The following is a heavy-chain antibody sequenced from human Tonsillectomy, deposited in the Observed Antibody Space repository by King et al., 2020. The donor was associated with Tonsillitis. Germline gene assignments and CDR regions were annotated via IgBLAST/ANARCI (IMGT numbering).Heavy chain of an antibody. CDR3: ARGEMATIPDY. CDR2: IYSSGST. Sequence: QLQESGPGLVKPSETLSLTCTVSGGSIRSYYWSWIRQLPGTGLELIGYIYSSGSTNYNPSLKSRVTISVATSKNQLSPKLSSVTAADTAVYYCARGEMATIPDYWGQGTLVTVSS. D-gene: IGHD5-24*01. J-gene: IGHJ4*02. V-gene: IGHV4-59*01. CDR1: GGSIRSYY.